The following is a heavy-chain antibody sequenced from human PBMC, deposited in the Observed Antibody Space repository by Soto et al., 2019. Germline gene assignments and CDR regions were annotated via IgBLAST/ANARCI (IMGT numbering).Heavy chain of an antibody. V-gene: IGHV4-30-2*01. J-gene: IGHJ5*02. D-gene: IGHD6-25*01. CDR1: GGSISSGGYS. Sequence: SETLSLTCAVSGGSISSGGYSWSWIRQPPGKGLEWIGYIYHSGSTYYNPSLKSRVTISVDRSKNQFSLKLSSVTAADTAVYYCARGGFITAAGKSGNWFDPWGQGTLVTVSS. CDR2: IYHSGST. CDR3: ARGGFITAAGKSGNWFDP.